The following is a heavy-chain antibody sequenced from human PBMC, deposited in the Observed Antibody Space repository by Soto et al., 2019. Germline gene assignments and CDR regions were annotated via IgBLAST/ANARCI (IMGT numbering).Heavy chain of an antibody. Sequence: QVQLVESGGGVVQPGRSLRLSCAASGFTFSSYGMHWVRQAPGKGLEWVAVIWYDGSNKYYADSVNGRFTISRDNSKNTLYLQMNSLRAEDTAVYYCARVAVATGDAFDIWGQGTMVTVSS. CDR1: GFTFSSYG. D-gene: IGHD5-12*01. V-gene: IGHV3-33*01. CDR2: IWYDGSNK. CDR3: ARVAVATGDAFDI. J-gene: IGHJ3*02.